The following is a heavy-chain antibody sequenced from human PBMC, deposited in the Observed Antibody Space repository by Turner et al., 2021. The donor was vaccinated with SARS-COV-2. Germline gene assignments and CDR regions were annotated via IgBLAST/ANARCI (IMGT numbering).Heavy chain of an antibody. CDR3: ARIRPSAATFLDFDS. J-gene: IGHJ4*02. CDR2: ISAYNGNT. CDR1: GYTFTSHG. Sequence: QVQLVQSGAEVKKPGPSVTVSCKASGYTFTSHGISWVRQAPGQGLEWMRWISAYNGNTNYAKKLQGRVTMNTDTPTSTAYLELRSQRSDDTAVYYCARIRPSAATFLDFDSWGQGTLVTVSS. V-gene: IGHV1-18*04. D-gene: IGHD2-2*01.